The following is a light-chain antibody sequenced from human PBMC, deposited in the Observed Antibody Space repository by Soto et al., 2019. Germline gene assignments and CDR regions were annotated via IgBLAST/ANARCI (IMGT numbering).Light chain of an antibody. Sequence: EIVLMQSPGTLSLSPGERATLSCRASQSVISSYLAWYQQKPGQAPRLLIYGASSRATGIPDRFSGSGSGTDFTLTISRLEPEDFAVYYCQQYGSSPKTFGQGTKVEIK. J-gene: IGKJ1*01. CDR3: QQYGSSPKT. V-gene: IGKV3-20*01. CDR2: GAS. CDR1: QSVISSY.